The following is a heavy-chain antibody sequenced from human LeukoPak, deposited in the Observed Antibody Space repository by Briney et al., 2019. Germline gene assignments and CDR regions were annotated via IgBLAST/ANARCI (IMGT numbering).Heavy chain of an antibody. CDR1: GFTFSSYA. Sequence: GGSLRLSCSASGFTFSSYAMHWVRQAPGKGLEYVSVISSNGGSTYYADSVKGRFTISRDNAKNSLYLQMNSLRAEDTAVYYCARPPYSSSWDPGWFDPWGQGTLITVSS. D-gene: IGHD6-13*01. CDR3: ARPPYSSSWDPGWFDP. J-gene: IGHJ5*02. CDR2: ISSNGGST. V-gene: IGHV3-64*04.